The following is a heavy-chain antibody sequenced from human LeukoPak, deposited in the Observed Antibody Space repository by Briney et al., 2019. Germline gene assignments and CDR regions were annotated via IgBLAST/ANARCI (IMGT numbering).Heavy chain of an antibody. J-gene: IGHJ6*03. D-gene: IGHD2-2*01. CDR1: GGSISSGSYY. Sequence: SETLSLTCTVSGGSISSGSYYWSWIRQPAGKGLEWIARIYTSGSTNYNPSLKSRVTISVDTSKNQFSLKLSSVTAADTAVYHCARGIVVVPAAHSSPYYYYYYMDVWGKGPTVTVSS. V-gene: IGHV4-61*02. CDR2: IYTSGST. CDR3: ARGIVVVPAAHSSPYYYYYYMDV.